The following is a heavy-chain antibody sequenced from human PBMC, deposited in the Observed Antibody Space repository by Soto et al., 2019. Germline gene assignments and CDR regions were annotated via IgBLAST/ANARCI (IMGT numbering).Heavy chain of an antibody. CDR2: ISYDGSNK. J-gene: IGHJ4*02. D-gene: IGHD4-17*01. V-gene: IGHV3-30*18. CDR3: AKVYGDYPYYFDY. Sequence: LRLSCAAAGFTFSSYGMHWVRQAPGKGLEWVAVISYDGSNKYYADSVKGRFTISRDNSKNTLYLQMNSLRAEDTAVYYCAKVYGDYPYYFDYWGQGTLVTVSS. CDR1: GFTFSSYG.